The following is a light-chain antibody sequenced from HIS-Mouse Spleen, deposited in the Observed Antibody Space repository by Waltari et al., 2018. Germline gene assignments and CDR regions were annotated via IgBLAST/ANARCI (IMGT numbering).Light chain of an antibody. J-gene: IGLJ1*01. CDR3: CSYAGSYRV. V-gene: IGLV2-11*01. CDR1: TSAVGGYNY. Sequence: QSALTQPRSVSGSPGQSVTISCNGTTSAVGGYNYVSWYQQHPGKAPKLMIYDVSKRPSGVPDRFSGSKSGNTASLTISGLQAEDEADYYCCSYAGSYRVFGTGTKVTVL. CDR2: DVS.